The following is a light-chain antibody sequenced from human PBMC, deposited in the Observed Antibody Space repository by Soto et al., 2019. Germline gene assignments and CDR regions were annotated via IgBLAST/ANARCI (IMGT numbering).Light chain of an antibody. CDR3: HQYDNSPLT. V-gene: IGKV3-20*01. J-gene: IGKJ4*01. CDR2: GAS. Sequence: EIVLTQSPGTLSLSPGDTATLSCRASQSVSSRYLGWYQQRPGQVPRLLIYGASSRATGIPDRFSGSGSGTDFTLTISRLEPEDFAVYYCHQYDNSPLTFGGGTKVEIK. CDR1: QSVSSRY.